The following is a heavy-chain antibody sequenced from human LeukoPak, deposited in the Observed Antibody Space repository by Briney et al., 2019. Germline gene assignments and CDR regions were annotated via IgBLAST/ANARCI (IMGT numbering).Heavy chain of an antibody. Sequence: ASVKVSCKASGYTFTGYYMHWVRQAPGQGLEWMGWINPNSGGTNYAQKFQGRVTMTRDTSISTAYMELSRLRFDDTAVYYCARCLGSGDDFWSGYYIDYWFDPWGQGTLVTVSS. V-gene: IGHV1-2*02. D-gene: IGHD3-3*01. CDR1: GYTFTGYY. CDR3: ARCLGSGDDFWSGYYIDYWFDP. J-gene: IGHJ5*02. CDR2: INPNSGGT.